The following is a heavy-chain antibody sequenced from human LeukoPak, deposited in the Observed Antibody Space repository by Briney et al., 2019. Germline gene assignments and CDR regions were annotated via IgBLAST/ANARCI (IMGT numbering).Heavy chain of an antibody. J-gene: IGHJ3*02. CDR2: ISSSGSTM. D-gene: IGHD3-22*01. Sequence: PGGSLRLSCAASGFTFSSYEMNWVRQAPGKGLEWVSYISSSGSTMYYADSVKGRFTISRDNAKNSLYLQMNSLRDEDTAVYYCARESITMIVVVIRLPGAFDIWGQGTMVTVSS. V-gene: IGHV3-48*03. CDR1: GFTFSSYE. CDR3: ARESITMIVVVIRLPGAFDI.